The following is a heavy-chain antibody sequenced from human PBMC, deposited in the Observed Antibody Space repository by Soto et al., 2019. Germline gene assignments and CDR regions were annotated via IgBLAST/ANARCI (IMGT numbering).Heavy chain of an antibody. CDR2: INAGNGNT. D-gene: IGHD5-18*01. Sequence: VASVKVSCKASGYTFTSYAMHWVRQAPGQRLEWMGWINAGNGNTKYSQKFQGRVTITRDTSASTAYMELSSLRSEDTAVYYCARRSGYSYGSYYFDYWGQGTLVTVSS. V-gene: IGHV1-3*01. CDR3: ARRSGYSYGSYYFDY. J-gene: IGHJ4*02. CDR1: GYTFTSYA.